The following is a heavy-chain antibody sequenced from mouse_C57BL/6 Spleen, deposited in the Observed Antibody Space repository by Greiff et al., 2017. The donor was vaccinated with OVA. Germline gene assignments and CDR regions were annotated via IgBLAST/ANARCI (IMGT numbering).Heavy chain of an antibody. CDR2: ISYDGSN. CDR1: GYSITSGYY. V-gene: IGHV3-6*01. J-gene: IGHJ4*01. CDR3: ALYDYDGAMDY. Sequence: ESGPGLVKPSQSLSLTCSVTGYSITSGYYWNWIRQFPGNKLEWMGYISYDGSNNYNPSLKNRISITRDTSKNQFFLKLNSVTTEDTATYYCALYDYDGAMDYWGQGTSVTVSS. D-gene: IGHD2-4*01.